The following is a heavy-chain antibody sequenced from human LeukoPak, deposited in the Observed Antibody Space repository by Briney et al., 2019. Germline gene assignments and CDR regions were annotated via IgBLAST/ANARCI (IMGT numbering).Heavy chain of an antibody. Sequence: PSETLSLTCTVSGASISSGSHHWSWIRQPAGKGLEWIGRIYTSGSTNYNPSLKSRVSISVDMSKNQFSLKLSSVTAADTAVYYCARDKGGFLYFGEYDPWGQGTLATVSS. CDR3: ARDKGGFLYFGEYDP. CDR2: IYTSGST. V-gene: IGHV4-61*02. CDR1: GASISSGSHH. J-gene: IGHJ5*02. D-gene: IGHD3-10*01.